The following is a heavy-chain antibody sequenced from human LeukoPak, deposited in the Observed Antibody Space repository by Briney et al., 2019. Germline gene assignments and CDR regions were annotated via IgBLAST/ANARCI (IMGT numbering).Heavy chain of an antibody. CDR1: GFTFSIYA. CDR2: MSGRGGST. CDR3: AKGNYDFWSGYYIIDY. J-gene: IGHJ4*02. Sequence: GGSLRLSRAASGFTFSIYAMSWVRQAPRKGLECVSGMSGRGGSTYCADSVKGRFTISRDNSKNTLHLQMNSLRAEDTAVYYCAKGNYDFWSGYYIIDYWGQGTLVTVSS. D-gene: IGHD3-3*01. V-gene: IGHV3-23*01.